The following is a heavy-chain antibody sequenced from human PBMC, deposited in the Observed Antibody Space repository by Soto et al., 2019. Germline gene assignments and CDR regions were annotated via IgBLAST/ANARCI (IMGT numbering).Heavy chain of an antibody. V-gene: IGHV1-18*01. D-gene: IGHD2-2*01. CDR3: AGNVLGYCSSTSCLLDY. CDR2: ISAYNGNT. J-gene: IGHJ4*02. CDR1: GYTFTSYG. Sequence: QVQLVQSGAEVKKPGASVKVSCKASGYTFTSYGISWVRQAPGQGLEWMGWISAYNGNTNYAQKLKGRVTMTTDTSTSTAYMELRSLRSDDTAVYYCAGNVLGYCSSTSCLLDYWGQGTLVTVSS.